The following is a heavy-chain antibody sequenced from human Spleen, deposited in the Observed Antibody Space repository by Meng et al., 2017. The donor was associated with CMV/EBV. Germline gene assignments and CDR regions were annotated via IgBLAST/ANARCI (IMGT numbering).Heavy chain of an antibody. CDR3: ARDSGYSYYGMDV. CDR2: INHSGST. J-gene: IGHJ6*02. V-gene: IGHV4-34*01. Sequence: GSLRLSCAVYGGSFSGYYWSWIRQPPGEGLEWIGEINHSGSTYYNPSLKSRVTISVDTSKNQFSLKLSSVTAADTAVYYCARDSGYSYYGMDVWGQGTTVTVSS. D-gene: IGHD6-13*01. CDR1: GGSFSGYY.